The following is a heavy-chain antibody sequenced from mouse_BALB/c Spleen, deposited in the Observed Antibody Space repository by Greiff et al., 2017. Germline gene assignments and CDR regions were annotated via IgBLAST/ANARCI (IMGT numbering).Heavy chain of an antibody. CDR2: IYPGNVNT. J-gene: IGHJ3*01. V-gene: IGHV1S56*01. CDR1: GYTFTSYY. Sequence: VQLQQSGPELVKPGASVRISCKASGYTFTSYYIHWVKQRPGQGLEWIGWIYPGNVNTKYNEKFKGKATLTADKSSSTAYMQLSSLTSEDSAVYFCARGGGWFAYWGQGTLVTVSA. CDR3: ARGGGWFAY.